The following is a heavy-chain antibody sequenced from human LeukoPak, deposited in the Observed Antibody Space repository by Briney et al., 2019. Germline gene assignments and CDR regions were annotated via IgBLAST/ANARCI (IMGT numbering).Heavy chain of an antibody. CDR2: ISGTGGAT. Sequence: GGSLRLSCVASGFSFGNYAMSWVRQAPGKGPQWVSQISGTGGATWYAGFARDRFTISRDNSKKTLYLQRSGLRVEDTAMYYCVKDPRDTYGTNWFVSWGQGTLLIVSS. J-gene: IGHJ5*01. V-gene: IGHV3-23*01. D-gene: IGHD2-21*01. CDR1: GFSFGNYA. CDR3: VKDPRDTYGTNWFVS.